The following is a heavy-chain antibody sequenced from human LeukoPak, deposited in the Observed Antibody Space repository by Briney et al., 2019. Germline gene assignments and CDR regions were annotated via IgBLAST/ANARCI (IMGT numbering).Heavy chain of an antibody. CDR3: ATPPTVIEGGVVSGY. J-gene: IGHJ4*02. CDR1: GFTFSSYG. D-gene: IGHD4-17*01. V-gene: IGHV3-30*03. CDR2: ISYDGSNK. Sequence: PGRSLRLSCAASGFTFSSYGMHWVRQAPGKGLEWVAVISYDGSNKYYADSVKGRFTISRDNSKNTLYLQMNSLRAEDTAVYYCATPPTVIEGGVVSGYWGQGTLVTVSS.